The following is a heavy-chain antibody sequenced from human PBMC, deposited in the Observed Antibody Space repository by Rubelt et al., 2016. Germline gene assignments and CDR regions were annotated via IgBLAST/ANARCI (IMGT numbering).Heavy chain of an antibody. CDR1: GGSMNTYY. D-gene: IGHD1-1*01. Sequence: QVQLQESGPGSVKASETLSLSCTVSGGSMNTYYWTWIRQPAGKGLEWIGRIYSSGSPAFSPSLTSRVPMSVDKSKNQFFLRLTAVTAADTAVEYCARTRRLESTGLYYFEYWGQGTLVTVSS. J-gene: IGHJ4*02. CDR3: ARTRRLESTGLYYFEY. V-gene: IGHV4-4*07. CDR2: IYSSGSP.